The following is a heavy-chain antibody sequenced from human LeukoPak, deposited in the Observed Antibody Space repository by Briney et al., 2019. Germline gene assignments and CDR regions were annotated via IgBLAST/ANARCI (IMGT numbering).Heavy chain of an antibody. CDR1: GGSISTYY. J-gene: IGHJ4*02. D-gene: IGHD7-27*01. Sequence: PSETLSLTCTVSGGSISTYYWSWIRQPPGKGLEWIGYIYYTGSTNYNPSLKSRVTISADTSKNQFSLKLISVTAADTAVYYCASRKLGNDYWGQGTLVTVSS. V-gene: IGHV4-59*01. CDR2: IYYTGST. CDR3: ASRKLGNDY.